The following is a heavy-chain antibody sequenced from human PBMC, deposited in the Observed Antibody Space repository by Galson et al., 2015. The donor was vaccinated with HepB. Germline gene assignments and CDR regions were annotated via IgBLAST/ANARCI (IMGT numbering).Heavy chain of an antibody. V-gene: IGHV3-11*06. D-gene: IGHD4-17*01. CDR3: ARVAHSDYGDHAQFDY. CDR2: ISGGATYT. Sequence: RLSCAASRFTFSDYYMTWIRQAPGKGLEWLSYISGGATYTNYADSVKGRFTISRDNAKNSLYLHMRSLRDDDTAVYYCARVAHSDYGDHAQFDYWGQGTLVTVSS. J-gene: IGHJ4*02. CDR1: RFTFSDYY.